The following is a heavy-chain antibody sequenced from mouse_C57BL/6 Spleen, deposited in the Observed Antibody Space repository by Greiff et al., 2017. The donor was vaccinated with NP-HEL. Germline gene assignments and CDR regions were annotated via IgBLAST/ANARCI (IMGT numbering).Heavy chain of an antibody. CDR2: INPNNGGT. D-gene: IGHD1-1*01. CDR1: GYTFTDYN. Sequence: VQLQQSGPELVKPGASVKMSCKASGYTFTDYNMHWVKQSHGKSLEWIGYINPNNGGTSYNQKFKGKATLTVNKSSSTAYMELRSLTSEDSAVYYCARYYYGSSGYAMDYWGQGTSVTVSS. CDR3: ARYYYGSSGYAMDY. V-gene: IGHV1-22*01. J-gene: IGHJ4*01.